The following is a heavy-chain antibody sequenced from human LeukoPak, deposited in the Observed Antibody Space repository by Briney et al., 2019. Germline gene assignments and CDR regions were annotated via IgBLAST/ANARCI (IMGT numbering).Heavy chain of an antibody. D-gene: IGHD1-26*01. V-gene: IGHV1-18*04. J-gene: IGHJ4*02. CDR2: ISAYNGNT. CDR3: AGALGSYGDY. CDR1: GDTFTGNY. Sequence: ASLKVSCKASGDTFTGNYMHWVRQAPGQGLEWMGWISAYNGNTNYAQKRHGTVTMTTDTSTSTAYMELRRLRSDGTAVYYCAGALGSYGDYWGQGALVTVSS.